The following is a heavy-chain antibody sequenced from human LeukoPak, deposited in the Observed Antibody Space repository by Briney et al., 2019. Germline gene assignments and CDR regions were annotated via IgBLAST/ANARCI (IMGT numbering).Heavy chain of an antibody. CDR3: ARDKIVGPTTLDY. J-gene: IGHJ4*02. V-gene: IGHV3-7*01. Sequence: GGSLRLSCAASGFTFSDYWMSWVRQTPERGLEWVANIKQDGSEKYYVDSVKGRFTISRDNARATLYLQIKSLRVGDTAVYYCARDKIVGPTTLDYWGQGILVTVSS. D-gene: IGHD1-26*01. CDR2: IKQDGSEK. CDR1: GFTFSDYW.